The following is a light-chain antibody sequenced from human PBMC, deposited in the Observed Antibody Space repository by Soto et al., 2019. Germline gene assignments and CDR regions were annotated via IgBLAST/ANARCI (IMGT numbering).Light chain of an antibody. CDR1: QVIGSRY. V-gene: IGKV3-20*01. J-gene: IGKJ2*01. CDR3: QQFGSSIPHT. Sequence: EIVMTQSPGTLSLSPGERATISCRASQVIGSRYLAWYHQKSGQAPRLIIYCASSRATGIPDRFSGSGSGTDFTHTISRLEPEDFGVYYCQQFGSSIPHTFGQGTKLEIK. CDR2: CAS.